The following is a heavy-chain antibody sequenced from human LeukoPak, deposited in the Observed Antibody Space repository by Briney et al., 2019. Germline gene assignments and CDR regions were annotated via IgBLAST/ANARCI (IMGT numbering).Heavy chain of an antibody. V-gene: IGHV4-4*07. J-gene: IGHJ4*02. CDR2: IYISGST. Sequence: SETLSRTGAVTGGSISSYYWCWICQPAGKRLEWIGRIYISGSTHYNPSLKGRVTMSVDTSRNQFSLKLSAVTAADTAVYYCARARGPPGTYYFDCWGQGTLVSVSS. D-gene: IGHD3-10*01. CDR1: GGSISSYY. CDR3: ARARGPPGTYYFDC.